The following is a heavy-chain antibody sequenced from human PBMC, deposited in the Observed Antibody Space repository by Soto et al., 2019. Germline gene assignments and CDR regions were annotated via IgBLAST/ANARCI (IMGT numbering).Heavy chain of an antibody. V-gene: IGHV4-59*01. CDR1: GGSISSYY. J-gene: IGHJ4*02. CDR2: IYYSGST. Sequence: QVQLQESGPGLVKPSETLSLMCTVSGGSISSYYWSWIRQPPGKGLEWIGYIYYSGSTNYNPSLKSRVTISVDTSKNQCSLKLSSVTAADAAVYYCARERRDGYKRYFDYWGQGTLVNVSS. D-gene: IGHD5-12*01. CDR3: ARERRDGYKRYFDY.